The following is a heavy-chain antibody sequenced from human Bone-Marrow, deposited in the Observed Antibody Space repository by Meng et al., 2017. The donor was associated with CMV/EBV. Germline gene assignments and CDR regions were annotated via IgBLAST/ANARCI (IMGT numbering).Heavy chain of an antibody. D-gene: IGHD5-12*01. Sequence: GESLKISCVASGFTFSSYGMHWVRQAPGKGLEWVAFIRYDGSNKYYADSVKGRFTISRDNSKNTLYLQMNSLRAEDTAVYYCAKRDYSGYDYGSDAFDIWGQGTMVTVSS. CDR1: GFTFSSYG. CDR3: AKRDYSGYDYGSDAFDI. J-gene: IGHJ3*02. CDR2: IRYDGSNK. V-gene: IGHV3-30*02.